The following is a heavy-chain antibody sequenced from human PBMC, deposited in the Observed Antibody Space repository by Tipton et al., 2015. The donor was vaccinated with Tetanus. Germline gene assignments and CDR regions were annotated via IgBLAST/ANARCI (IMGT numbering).Heavy chain of an antibody. CDR3: AREVKGDLDS. V-gene: IGHV3-30*01. J-gene: IGHJ4*02. CDR2: ISQDASRT. CDR1: GFTFSMHP. Sequence: SLRLSCTTSGFTFSMHPMHWVHQAPGKGLECLAAISQDASRTYYADSVKGRFSISRDNSRNTLFLEMNSLRVEDTALYYCAREVKGDLDSWGQGTLVTVSS. D-gene: IGHD2-21*02.